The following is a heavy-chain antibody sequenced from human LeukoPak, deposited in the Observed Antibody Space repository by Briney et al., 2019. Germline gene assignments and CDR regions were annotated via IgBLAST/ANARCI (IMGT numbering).Heavy chain of an antibody. CDR1: GVTLSNYA. D-gene: IGHD3-10*01. CDR2: ISSSSSYI. V-gene: IGHV3-21*01. Sequence: GGSLRLSCVASGVTLSNYAMSWARQAPGKGLEWVSSISSSSSYIYYADSVKGRFTISRDNAKNSLYLQMNSLRAEDTAVYYCARENYYGSGSYSLFGDRWIPVPYYYYGMDVWGQGTTVTVSS. J-gene: IGHJ6*02. CDR3: ARENYYGSGSYSLFGDRWIPVPYYYYGMDV.